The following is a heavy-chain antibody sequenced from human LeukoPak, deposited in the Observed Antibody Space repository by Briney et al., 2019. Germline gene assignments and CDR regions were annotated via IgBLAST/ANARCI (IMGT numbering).Heavy chain of an antibody. CDR3: AKGPGAYCGGDCYSWFDP. D-gene: IGHD2-21*02. CDR1: GFTFSSYA. J-gene: IGHJ5*02. CDR2: ISGSGGST. Sequence: GGSLRLSCAASGFTFSSYAMSWVRQAPGKGLEWVSAISGSGGSTYYADSVKGRFTISRDNSKNTLYLQMNSLRAEDTAVYYCAKGPGAYCGGDCYSWFDPWGQGTLVTVFS. V-gene: IGHV3-23*01.